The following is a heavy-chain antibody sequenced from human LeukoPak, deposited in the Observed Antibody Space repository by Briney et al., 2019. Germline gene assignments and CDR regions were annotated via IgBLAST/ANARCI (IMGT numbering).Heavy chain of an antibody. V-gene: IGHV3-33*01. CDR1: GFSFSSYG. Sequence: SGGSLRLSWPASGFSFSSYGVHWVRQAPGKGLEWVAVIWYDGSNKYYADSVKGRFTISRDNSKNTRYLQMNSLRAEDTAVYYCARDLGGTGVFAYWGQGTLVTVSS. CDR2: IWYDGSNK. J-gene: IGHJ4*02. D-gene: IGHD3-16*01. CDR3: ARDLGGTGVFAY.